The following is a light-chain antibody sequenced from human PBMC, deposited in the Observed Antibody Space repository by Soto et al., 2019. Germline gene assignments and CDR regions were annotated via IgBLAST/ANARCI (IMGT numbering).Light chain of an antibody. V-gene: IGLV2-11*01. Sequence: QSALTQPRSVSGSPGQSVTISCTGTSSDVGGFNSVSWYQQHPGKAPKLMIYDVNKRPSGVPDRFSGSKSGSTASLTISGIKAEDEADYSCCSYAGSYSYAFATGTKVTV. CDR3: CSYAGSYSYA. CDR2: DVN. J-gene: IGLJ1*01. CDR1: SSDVGGFNS.